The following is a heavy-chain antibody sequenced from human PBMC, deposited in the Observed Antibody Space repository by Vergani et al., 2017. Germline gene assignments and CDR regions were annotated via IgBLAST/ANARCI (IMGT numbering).Heavy chain of an antibody. D-gene: IGHD6-13*01. V-gene: IGHV1-46*01. CDR1: GYTFTSYY. CDR2: INPSGGST. Sequence: QVQLVQSGAEVKKPGASVKVSCKASGYTFTSYYMHWVRQAPGQGLEWMGIINPSGGSTSYAQKFQGRVTMTRDTSTSTVYMELSSLRSEDTAVYYCAKDGIGAAAGGTYDGFDYWGQGTLVTVSS. CDR3: AKDGIGAAAGGTYDGFDY. J-gene: IGHJ4*02.